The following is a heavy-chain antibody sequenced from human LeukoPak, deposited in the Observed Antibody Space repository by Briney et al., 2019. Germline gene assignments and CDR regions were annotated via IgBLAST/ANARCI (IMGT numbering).Heavy chain of an antibody. CDR3: ACFGGTLADP. Sequence: PSETLSLTCTVSGYSISSGYYWGWIRQPPGKGLEWIGSIYHSGSTYYNPSLKSRVTISVDTSKNQFSLKLSSVTAADTAVYYCACFGGTLADPWGQGTLVTVSS. D-gene: IGHD3-10*01. V-gene: IGHV4-38-2*02. J-gene: IGHJ5*02. CDR1: GYSISSGYY. CDR2: IYHSGST.